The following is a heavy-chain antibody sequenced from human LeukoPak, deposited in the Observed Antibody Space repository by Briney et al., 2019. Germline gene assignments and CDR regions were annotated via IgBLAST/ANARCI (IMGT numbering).Heavy chain of an antibody. CDR2: INPNSGGT. CDR3: ATELERRPGDY. Sequence: GASVKVSCKASGYTFTGYYMHWVRQAPGQGLEWMGWINPNSGGTNYAQKFQGRATMTEDTSTDTAYMELSSLRSEDTAVYYCATELERRPGDYWGQGTLVTVSS. J-gene: IGHJ4*02. V-gene: IGHV1-2*02. CDR1: GYTFTGYY. D-gene: IGHD1-1*01.